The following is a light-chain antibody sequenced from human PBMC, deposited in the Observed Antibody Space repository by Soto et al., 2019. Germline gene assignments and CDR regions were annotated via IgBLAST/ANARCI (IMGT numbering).Light chain of an antibody. CDR3: QQYGSSPYT. V-gene: IGKV3-20*01. Sequence: EIVLTQSPGTLSLSPGERATLSCRASQSVSSSYLAWYQQKPGQAPRLLIYGASSRATGIPDRFSGSGPGPDFTLTISRLEPEDFAVYYCQQYGSSPYTFGQGTKLVIK. J-gene: IGKJ2*01. CDR2: GAS. CDR1: QSVSSSY.